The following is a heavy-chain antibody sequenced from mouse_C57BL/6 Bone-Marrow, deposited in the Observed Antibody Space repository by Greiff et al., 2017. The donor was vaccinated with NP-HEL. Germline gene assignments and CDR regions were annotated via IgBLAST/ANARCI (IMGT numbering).Heavy chain of an antibody. CDR3: AREGYGVDY. Sequence: EVQLQQSGGGLVQPGGSLKLSCAASGFTFSDYYMYWVRQTPEKRLEWVAYISNGGGSTYYPDTVKGRFTISRDNAKNTLYLQMSRLKSEDTAMYYCAREGYGVDYWGKGTTLTVSS. V-gene: IGHV5-12*01. D-gene: IGHD1-1*02. CDR2: ISNGGGST. CDR1: GFTFSDYY. J-gene: IGHJ2*01.